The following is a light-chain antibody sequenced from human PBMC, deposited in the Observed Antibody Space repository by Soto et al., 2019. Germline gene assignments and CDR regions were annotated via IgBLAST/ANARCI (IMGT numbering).Light chain of an antibody. CDR2: EAT. Sequence: QSALTQPASVSGSPGQSITISCTGTSSDVENYNLISWYQHHPGKAPKLIIYEATKRPSGVSFRFSGSKSGNTASLTISALQTEDEADYYCCSYAGVTSAVFGGGTKVTVL. V-gene: IGLV2-23*01. J-gene: IGLJ1*01. CDR1: SSDVENYNL. CDR3: CSYAGVTSAV.